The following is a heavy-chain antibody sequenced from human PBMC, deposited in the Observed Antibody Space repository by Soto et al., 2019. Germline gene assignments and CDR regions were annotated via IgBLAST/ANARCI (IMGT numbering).Heavy chain of an antibody. CDR1: GFTFSTYA. V-gene: IGHV3-23*01. CDR2: LSGSGGTT. D-gene: IGHD3-10*01. CDR3: AKQRAGYGSGSDTYYFDF. J-gene: IGHJ4*02. Sequence: EVQLLESGGGLVQPGGSLRLSCSTSGFTFSTYAMIWVRQAPGKGLEWVSALSGSGGTTYYAGSVRGRFTISRVNSKNTLFLQMNSLRAEDTALYYCAKQRAGYGSGSDTYYFDFWGQGTPVTVSS.